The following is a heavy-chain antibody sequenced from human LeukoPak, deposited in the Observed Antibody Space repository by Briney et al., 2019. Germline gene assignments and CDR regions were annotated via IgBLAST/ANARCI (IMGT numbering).Heavy chain of an antibody. CDR2: ISSDSSYI. J-gene: IGHJ4*02. Sequence: GGSLRLSCAASGFTFSDYSMNWVRQAPGKGLEWVSSISSDSSYIYYADSLKRRLTISRDNAKNSLYLQIDSLRAEDTAVYYCARGAPVLLWFGEFSSGGFDYWGQGTLVTVSS. CDR1: GFTFSDYS. V-gene: IGHV3-21*01. CDR3: ARGAPVLLWFGEFSSGGFDY. D-gene: IGHD3-10*01.